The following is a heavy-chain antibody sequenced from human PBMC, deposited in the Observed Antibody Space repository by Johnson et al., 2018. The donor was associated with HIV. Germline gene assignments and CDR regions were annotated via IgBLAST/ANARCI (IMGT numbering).Heavy chain of an antibody. CDR2: IKQDGSEK. Sequence: GQLVESGGGVVQPGRSLRLSCAASGFTFSSYWMSWVRQAPAKGLEWVANIKQDGSEKYYVDSVKGRFTISRANAKNSLYLQMNSLRIEDTALYYWVRGFVVMVESASIDAFDIWGQGTMVTVSS. V-gene: IGHV3-7*03. CDR3: VRGFVVMVESASIDAFDI. CDR1: GFTFSSYW. D-gene: IGHD2-15*01. J-gene: IGHJ3*02.